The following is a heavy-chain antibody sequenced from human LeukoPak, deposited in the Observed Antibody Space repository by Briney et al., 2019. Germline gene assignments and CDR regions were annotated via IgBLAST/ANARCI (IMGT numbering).Heavy chain of an antibody. V-gene: IGHV4-39*01. CDR3: ARSAPDEGWFDP. CDR1: GGSISSSSYY. J-gene: IGHJ5*02. CDR2: IYYSGST. Sequence: PSETLSLTCTVSGGSISSSSYYWGWIRQLPGKGLEWIGSIYYSGSTYYNPSLKSRVTISVDTSKNQFSLKLSSVTAADTAVYYCARSAPDEGWFDPWGQGTLVTVSS.